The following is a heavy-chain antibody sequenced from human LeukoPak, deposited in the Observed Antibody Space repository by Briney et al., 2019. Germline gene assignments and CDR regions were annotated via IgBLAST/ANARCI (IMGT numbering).Heavy chain of an antibody. CDR1: GGSISSSKYY. Sequence: SETLSLTCTVSGGSISSSKYYWGWIRQPPGKGLEWIGSIHHSGSTNYNPSLKSRVTISVDTSENQFSLKLSSVTAADTAVYYCARGHKSFFRYWFDPWGQGTLVTVSS. J-gene: IGHJ5*02. CDR3: ARGHKSFFRYWFDP. V-gene: IGHV4-39*07. D-gene: IGHD3-3*01. CDR2: IHHSGST.